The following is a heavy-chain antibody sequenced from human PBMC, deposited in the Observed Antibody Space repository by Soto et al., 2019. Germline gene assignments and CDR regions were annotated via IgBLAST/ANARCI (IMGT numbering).Heavy chain of an antibody. CDR1: GGYISGYY. CDR2: IDWDDDK. Sequence: TLSLTCTVSGGYISGYYWSWIRQPPGKGLEWIALIDWDDDKYYSTSLKTRLTISKDTSKNQVVLTMTNMDPVDTATYYCARIRGTAMVDGYYFDYWGQGTLVTVSS. J-gene: IGHJ4*02. CDR3: ARIRGTAMVDGYYFDY. D-gene: IGHD5-18*01. V-gene: IGHV2-70*01.